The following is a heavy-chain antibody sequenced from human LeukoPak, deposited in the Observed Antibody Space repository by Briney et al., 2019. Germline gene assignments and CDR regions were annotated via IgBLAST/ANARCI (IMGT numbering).Heavy chain of an antibody. V-gene: IGHV3-74*01. Sequence: GGSLRLSCAASGFTFSSHWMTWVRQAPGKGLVWVSRINVDGSTTDYADSVKGRFTISRDNAKNTLYVQMSSLRAEDTAVYYCARGALSFYGSGSFQYWGQGSLVTVSS. CDR1: GFTFSSHW. J-gene: IGHJ4*02. D-gene: IGHD3-10*01. CDR2: INVDGSTT. CDR3: ARGALSFYGSGSFQY.